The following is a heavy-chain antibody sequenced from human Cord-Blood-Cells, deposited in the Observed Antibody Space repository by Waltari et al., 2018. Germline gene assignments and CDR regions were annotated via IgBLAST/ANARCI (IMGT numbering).Heavy chain of an antibody. J-gene: IGHJ6*02. CDR1: GGSISSYY. Sequence: QVQLQESGPGLVKPSETLSLTCTVSGGSISSYYWSWIRQPPGKGLGWIGYIYYSGGTNYNPALKSRVTISVDTSKNQFSLKLSAVTAADTAVYYCARGEVVVVAATSYYYGMDVWGQGTTVTVSS. V-gene: IGHV4-59*01. CDR3: ARGEVVVVAATSYYYGMDV. CDR2: IYYSGGT. D-gene: IGHD2-15*01.